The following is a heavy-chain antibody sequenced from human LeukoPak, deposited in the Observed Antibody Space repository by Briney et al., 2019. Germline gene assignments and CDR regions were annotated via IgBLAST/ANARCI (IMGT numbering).Heavy chain of an antibody. CDR2: ISRSGSAI. CDR1: GFSFSNYN. CDR3: ARKKSGSYGYFDL. V-gene: IGHV3-48*01. D-gene: IGHD1-26*01. Sequence: GGSLRLSCAASGFSFSNYNMNWVRQAPGKGLEWLSYISRSGSAIYYADSVKGRFNISRDNAKNSLYLQMNSLRAEDTAVYYCARKKSGSYGYFDLWGRGTLVTVSS. J-gene: IGHJ2*01.